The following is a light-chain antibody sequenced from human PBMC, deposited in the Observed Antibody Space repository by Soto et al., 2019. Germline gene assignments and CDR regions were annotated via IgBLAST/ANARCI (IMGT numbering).Light chain of an antibody. V-gene: IGKV3-15*01. Sequence: EIVMTQSPATLSVSPGERATLSCRASQSVSTNLAWYQQKPGQAPRLLIYAASVRATGIPARFSGSGSGTEFTLTIGSLQSEDFAVYYCQQYDERPPYLSFGRGTKVEIK. CDR2: AAS. CDR3: QQYDERPPYLS. CDR1: QSVSTN. J-gene: IGKJ4*01.